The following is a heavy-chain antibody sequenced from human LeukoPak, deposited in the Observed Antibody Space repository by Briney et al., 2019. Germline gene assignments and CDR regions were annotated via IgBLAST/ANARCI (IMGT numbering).Heavy chain of an antibody. J-gene: IGHJ6*04. V-gene: IGHV4-39*01. Sequence: SETLSLTCTVSGGSISSSSYYWGWIRQPPGKGLEWFGSIYYSGSTYYNPSLKSRVTISVDTSKNQFSLKMNSVTAADTAMYYCARHSPGYYYYGMDVWGKGTTVTVSS. D-gene: IGHD6-13*01. CDR1: GGSISSSSYY. CDR2: IYYSGST. CDR3: ARHSPGYYYYGMDV.